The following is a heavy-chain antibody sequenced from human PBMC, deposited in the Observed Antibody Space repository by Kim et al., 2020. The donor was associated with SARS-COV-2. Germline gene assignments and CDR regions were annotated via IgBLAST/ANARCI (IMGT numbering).Heavy chain of an antibody. V-gene: IGHV4-39*07. Sequence: SETLSLTCTVSGGSISSSSYYWGWIRQPPGKGLEWIGSIYYSGSTYFNPSLKSRVTISVDTSKNQFSLKLSSVTAADTAVYYCARDGLVGATMSDAFDIWGQGTMVTVSS. D-gene: IGHD1-26*01. CDR3: ARDGLVGATMSDAFDI. CDR1: GGSISSSSYY. CDR2: IYYSGST. J-gene: IGHJ3*02.